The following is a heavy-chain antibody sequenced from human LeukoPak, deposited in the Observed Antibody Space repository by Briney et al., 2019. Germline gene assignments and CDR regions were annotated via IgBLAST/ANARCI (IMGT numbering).Heavy chain of an antibody. V-gene: IGHV5-51*01. CDR3: ARLADFRRYGMDV. CDR2: IYPGDSDT. Sequence: GASLKISCKGSGYSFTTYWIGWVRPMPGKGLEWMGIIYPGDSDTRYSPSFQGQVTISADKSISTAYLQWSSLKASDTAMYYCARLADFRRYGMDVWGQGTTVTVSS. CDR1: GYSFTTYW. J-gene: IGHJ6*02.